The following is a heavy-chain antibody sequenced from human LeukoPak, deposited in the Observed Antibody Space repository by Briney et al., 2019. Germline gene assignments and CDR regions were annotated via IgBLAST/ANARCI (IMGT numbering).Heavy chain of an antibody. CDR1: GGSISSYY. J-gene: IGHJ5*02. CDR2: IYYSGST. D-gene: IGHD3-9*01. Sequence: SETLSLTCTVAGGSISSYYSSWIRQPPGKGLEWIGYIYYSGSTNYNPSLKSRVTISVDTSKNQFSLKLSSVTAADTAVYYCARNDILTGYPAGGFEPWGQGTLVTVSS. CDR3: ARNDILTGYPAGGFEP. V-gene: IGHV4-59*01.